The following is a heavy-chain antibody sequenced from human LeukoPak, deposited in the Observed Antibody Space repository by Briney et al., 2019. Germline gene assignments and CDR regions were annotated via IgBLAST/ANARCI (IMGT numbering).Heavy chain of an antibody. CDR1: GGSFSGYY. J-gene: IGHJ4*02. Sequence: SETLSLTCAVYGGSFSGYYWSWIRQPPGKGLEWIGEINHSGSTNYNPSLKSRVTISVDTSKNQFSLKLSSVTAADTAVYYCARSPHRNYPEFDFWGQGTLVTVSS. CDR3: ARSPHRNYPEFDF. V-gene: IGHV4-34*01. CDR2: INHSGST. D-gene: IGHD4-11*01.